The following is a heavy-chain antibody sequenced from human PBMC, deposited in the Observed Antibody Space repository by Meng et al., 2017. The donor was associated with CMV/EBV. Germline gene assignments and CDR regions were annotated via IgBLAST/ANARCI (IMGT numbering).Heavy chain of an antibody. Sequence: GESLKISCAASGFTFSSYGMHWVRQAPGKGLEWVSSISSSSYIYYADSVKGRFTISRDNAKNSLYLQMNSLRAEDTAVYYCASEPDYDFWSGYYPFDYWGQGTLVTVSS. CDR2: ISSSSYI. CDR1: GFTFSSYG. J-gene: IGHJ4*02. CDR3: ASEPDYDFWSGYYPFDY. D-gene: IGHD3-3*01. V-gene: IGHV3-21*01.